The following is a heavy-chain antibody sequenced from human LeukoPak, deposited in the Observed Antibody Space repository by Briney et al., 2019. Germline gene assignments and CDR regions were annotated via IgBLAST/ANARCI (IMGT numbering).Heavy chain of an antibody. J-gene: IGHJ4*02. CDR1: GFTFSSYA. D-gene: IGHD1-26*01. CDR2: IGGSGGST. Sequence: GGSLRLSCAASGFTFSSYAMSWVRQAPGKGLEWVSAIGGSGGSTYYADSVKGRFTISRDNSKNTLNLQMNSLRAEDTAVYYCSKDRIVGDTNFFDYWGQGTLVTASS. CDR3: SKDRIVGDTNFFDY. V-gene: IGHV3-23*01.